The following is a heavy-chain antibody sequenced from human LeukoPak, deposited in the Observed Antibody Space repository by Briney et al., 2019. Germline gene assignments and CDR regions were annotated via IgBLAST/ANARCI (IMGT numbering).Heavy chain of an antibody. D-gene: IGHD6-19*01. V-gene: IGHV3-30-3*01. J-gene: IGHJ5*02. CDR3: ARDSESDL. Sequence: GTSLRLSCSASGFTFSAYTMHWVRRAPGRGLECVAIISFDGNNKYYPDSVEGRFTISRDNSKNTLYLQMNSLRLEDTAVYYCARDSESDLWGQGALVTVSS. CDR2: ISFDGNNK. CDR1: GFTFSAYT.